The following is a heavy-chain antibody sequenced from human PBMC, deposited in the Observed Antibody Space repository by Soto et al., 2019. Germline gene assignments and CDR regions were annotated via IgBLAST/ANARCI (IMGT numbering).Heavy chain of an antibody. CDR1: GLPFSPYH. J-gene: IGHJ6*02. CDR3: ARALRFLEWLDGMDV. D-gene: IGHD3-3*01. Sequence: SLSCPASGLPFSPYHTDWVRQATGKGLEWVSAIGTAGDTYYTGSVKGRFTISRENAKNSLYLQMNSLRAEDTSVYYCARALRFLEWLDGMDVWGQGT. CDR2: IGTAGDT. V-gene: IGHV3-13*01.